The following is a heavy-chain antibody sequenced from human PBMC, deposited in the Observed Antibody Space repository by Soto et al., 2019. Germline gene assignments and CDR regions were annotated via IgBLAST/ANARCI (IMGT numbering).Heavy chain of an antibody. V-gene: IGHV4-39*01. J-gene: IGHJ6*02. CDR1: GYSVSSSDYY. CDR3: APLSVSLSGPYGIHV. Sequence: SETLSLTCSVSGYSVSSSDYYWAWIRQPPGKGLEWIGSMLYSGLTYYNPSLKSRVTLSVYTSKNQFSVRLNSVTASDTAVYYCAPLSVSLSGPYGIHVWGPGTTVTVSS. CDR2: MLYSGLT. D-gene: IGHD2-15*01.